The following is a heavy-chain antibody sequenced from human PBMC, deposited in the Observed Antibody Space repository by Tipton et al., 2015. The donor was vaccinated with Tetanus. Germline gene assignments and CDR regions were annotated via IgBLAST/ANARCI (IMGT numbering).Heavy chain of an antibody. CDR1: GFTFDDYG. Sequence: SLRLSCAASGFTFDDYGMSWVRQAPGKGLEWASGINWNGGSTGYADSVKGRFTISRDNAKNSLYLQMNSLRAEDTALYHCARGRGYCSGGSCYSTSPFDIWGQGTMVTVSS. D-gene: IGHD2-15*01. CDR2: INWNGGST. V-gene: IGHV3-20*01. J-gene: IGHJ3*02. CDR3: ARGRGYCSGGSCYSTSPFDI.